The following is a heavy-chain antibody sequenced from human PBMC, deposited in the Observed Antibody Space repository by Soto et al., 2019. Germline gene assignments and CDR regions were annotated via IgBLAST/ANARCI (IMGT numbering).Heavy chain of an antibody. J-gene: IGHJ4*02. CDR1: GGTFSSYA. CDR3: ARVVGGYYDSSGYYREEPYYYDY. V-gene: IGHV1-69*13. D-gene: IGHD3-22*01. Sequence: GASVKVSWKASGGTFSSYAISWVRQAPGQGLEWMGGIIPIFGTANYAQKFQGRVTITADESTSTAYMELSRLRSDDTAVYYCARVVGGYYDSSGYYREEPYYYDYWGQGTLVTVS. CDR2: IIPIFGTA.